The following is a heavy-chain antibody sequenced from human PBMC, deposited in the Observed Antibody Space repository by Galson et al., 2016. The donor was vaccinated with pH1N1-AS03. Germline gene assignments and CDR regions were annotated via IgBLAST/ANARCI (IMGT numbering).Heavy chain of an antibody. J-gene: IGHJ5*02. CDR2: IDPSGGPT. D-gene: IGHD3-22*01. CDR3: ARRYYFDP. V-gene: IGHV1-46*01. Sequence: SVKVSCKASGYTLTRYYMHWVRQAPGQGLEWMGIIDPSGGPTTYAPKFQGRITITTDTSTSTVYMELVSLRSEDTAVYYCARRYYFDPWGQGALVTVSS. CDR1: GYTLTRYY.